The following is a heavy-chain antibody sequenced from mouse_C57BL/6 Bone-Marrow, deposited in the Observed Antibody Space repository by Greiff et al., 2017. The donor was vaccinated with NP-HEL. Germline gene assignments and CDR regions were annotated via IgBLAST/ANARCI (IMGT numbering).Heavy chain of an antibody. CDR3: AWDLAWFAY. CDR2: INPSTGGT. CDR1: GYSFTGYY. D-gene: IGHD4-1*01. J-gene: IGHJ3*01. V-gene: IGHV1-42*01. Sequence: EVKLVESGPELVKPGASVKISCKASGYSFTGYYMNWVKQSPEKSLEWIGEINPSTGGTTYNQKFKAKATLTVDKSSSTAYMQLKSLTSEDSAVYYCAWDLAWFAYWGQGTLVTVSA.